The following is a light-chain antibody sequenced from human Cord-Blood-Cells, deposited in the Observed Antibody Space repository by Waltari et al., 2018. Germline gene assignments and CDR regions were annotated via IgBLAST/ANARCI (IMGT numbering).Light chain of an antibody. CDR2: QIS. CDR3: QAWDSSTVV. Sequence: SYELTQPPSVSVSPGQTASITCSGDKLGDKYACWDQQKPGHSPVLVIYQISKRPAGIPERVAGSNSGNTATLTISGTQAMDEADYYCQAWDSSTVVFGGGTKLTVL. CDR1: KLGDKY. V-gene: IGLV3-1*01. J-gene: IGLJ2*01.